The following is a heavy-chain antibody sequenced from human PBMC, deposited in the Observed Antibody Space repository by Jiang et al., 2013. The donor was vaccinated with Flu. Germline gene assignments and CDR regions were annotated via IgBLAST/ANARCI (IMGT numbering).Heavy chain of an antibody. V-gene: IGHV4-59*01. D-gene: IGHD3-22*01. CDR2: IYESGIT. J-gene: IGHJ6*02. CDR3: AREGARFYYDNSGRMDA. Sequence: LLKPSETLSLTCTVSGGPISSFYWSWIRQAPGKGLEWIGYIYESGITHYNPSLRSRVTMSIDTSKKEFSLELSSVTAADTAVYYCAREGARFYYDNSGRMDAWGQGTTVIVSS. CDR1: GGPISSFY.